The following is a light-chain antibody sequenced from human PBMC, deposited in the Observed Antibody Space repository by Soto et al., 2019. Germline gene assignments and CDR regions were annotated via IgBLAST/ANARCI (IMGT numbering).Light chain of an antibody. CDR1: SSDVGDFNS. Sequence: QSALTQPASVSGSPGQSITISCTGTSSDVGDFNSVSWYQLRPGTAPKLILYDVVDRPSGVSYRFSGSKSGNTASLTISGLQAADEADYFCSSYTSTMTNVFGSGTKVTVL. CDR3: SSYTSTMTNV. V-gene: IGLV2-14*03. J-gene: IGLJ1*01. CDR2: DVV.